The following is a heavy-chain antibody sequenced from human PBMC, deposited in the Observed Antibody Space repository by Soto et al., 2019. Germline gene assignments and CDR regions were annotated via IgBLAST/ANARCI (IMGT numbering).Heavy chain of an antibody. CDR1: GGSISSYY. CDR3: ASRKSSPYFDD. V-gene: IGHV4-59*08. D-gene: IGHD3-10*01. Sequence: PSETLSLTCTVSGGSISSYYWSWIRQPPGKGLEWIGYIYYSGSTNYNPSLESRVTISVDTSKNQFSLKLSSVTAADTAVYYCASRKSSPYFDDSGQGTLVTVSS. J-gene: IGHJ4*02. CDR2: IYYSGST.